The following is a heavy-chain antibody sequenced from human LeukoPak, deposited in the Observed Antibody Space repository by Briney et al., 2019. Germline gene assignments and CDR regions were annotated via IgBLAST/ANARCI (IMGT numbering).Heavy chain of an antibody. CDR2: ISNDGTNK. D-gene: IGHD1-1*01. J-gene: IGHJ4*02. Sequence: GGSLRLSCAASGFTFSSNALNWVRRAPGKGLEWVAVISNDGTNKYYGDSVKGRFTISRDNSRNTVSLQMNSLRVEDTALYYCVRDPSGSGFAFDSWGQGALVTVSS. V-gene: IGHV3-30-3*01. CDR3: VRDPSGSGFAFDS. CDR1: GFTFSSNA.